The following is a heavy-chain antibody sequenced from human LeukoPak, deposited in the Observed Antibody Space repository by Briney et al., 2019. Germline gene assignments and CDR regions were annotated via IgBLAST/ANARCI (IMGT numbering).Heavy chain of an antibody. J-gene: IGHJ4*02. CDR1: GYTFTGYY. D-gene: IGHD3-22*01. CDR3: AREGQDYYDSSGYIGY. Sequence: ASVEVSCKASGYTFTGYYMHWVRQAPGQGLEWMGRINPNSGGTNYAQKFQGRVTMTRDTSISTAYMELSRLRSDDTAVYYCAREGQDYYDSSGYIGYWGQGTLVTVSS. V-gene: IGHV1-2*06. CDR2: INPNSGGT.